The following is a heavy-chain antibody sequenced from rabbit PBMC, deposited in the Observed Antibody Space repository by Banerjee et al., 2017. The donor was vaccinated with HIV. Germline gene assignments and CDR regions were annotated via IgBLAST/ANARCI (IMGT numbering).Heavy chain of an antibody. CDR1: GFSFSSSYY. CDR3: AREVYYNYPDSGYLYANL. J-gene: IGHJ4*01. V-gene: IGHV1S45*01. Sequence: QEQLVESGGGLVQPEGSLTLTCTASGFSFSSSYYMCWVRQAPGKGLEWIGCILCGSGSTYYASWAKGRFTISKTSNTVTLQVTTLTVADTATYFCAREVYYNYPDSGYLYANLWGPGTLVTVS. CDR2: ILCGSGST. D-gene: IGHD8-1*01.